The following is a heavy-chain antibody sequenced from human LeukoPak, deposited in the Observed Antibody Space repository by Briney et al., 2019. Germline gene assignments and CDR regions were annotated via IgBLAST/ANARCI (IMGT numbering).Heavy chain of an antibody. CDR3: TRQVAAAAYYYSYGMDV. Sequence: GGSLRLSCAASGFTFSGSAMLWVRQASGKGLEWVGLIRSKSNNYATAYAASVKGRFTISRDDSRNTAYLQMSSLKTEDTAVYYCTRQVAAAAYYYSYGMDVWGQGTTVTVSS. J-gene: IGHJ6*02. V-gene: IGHV3-73*01. CDR2: IRSKSNNYAT. CDR1: GFTFSGSA. D-gene: IGHD6-13*01.